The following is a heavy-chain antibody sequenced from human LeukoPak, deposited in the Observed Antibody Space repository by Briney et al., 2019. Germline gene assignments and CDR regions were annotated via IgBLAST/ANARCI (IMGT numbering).Heavy chain of an antibody. J-gene: IGHJ4*02. D-gene: IGHD4-17*01. Sequence: TGGSLRLSCAASGFTFSSYIMHWVRQAPGKGLEWVSAISGSGGSTYYADSVKGRFTISRDNSKNTLYLQMNSLRAEDTAVYYCAKDPRDYGDYYFDYWGQGTLVTVSS. CDR1: GFTFSSYI. V-gene: IGHV3-23*01. CDR2: ISGSGGST. CDR3: AKDPRDYGDYYFDY.